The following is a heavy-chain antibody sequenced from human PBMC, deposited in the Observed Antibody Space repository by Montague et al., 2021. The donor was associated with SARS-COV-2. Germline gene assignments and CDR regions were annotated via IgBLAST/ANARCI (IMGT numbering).Heavy chain of an antibody. V-gene: IGHV4-61*01. CDR1: DSSFSSGNSN. Sequence: SETLSLTCTVSDSSFSSGNSNWNWIRQPPGKGLEWIGYIYYSGSANYNPSLKSRVSISMDTSKNQFSLRLISMTAADTAVYYCAKNTISALDYYYYGMSVWGQGATVTVSS. CDR3: AKNTISALDYYYYGMSV. D-gene: IGHD3-10*01. J-gene: IGHJ6*02. CDR2: IYYSGSA.